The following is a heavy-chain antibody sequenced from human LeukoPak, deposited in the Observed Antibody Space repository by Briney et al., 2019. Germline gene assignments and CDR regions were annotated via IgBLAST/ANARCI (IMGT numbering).Heavy chain of an antibody. J-gene: IGHJ6*03. CDR2: IYYSGST. Sequence: PSETLSLTCTVSDGSITNYYWSWIRQPPGKGLEWIGHIYYSGSTNYNPSLKSRVTISLDTSKKQFSLNLSSVTAADTAVYYCARGLRGVVVTAMMYYYYYYMDVWGKGTTVTVSS. V-gene: IGHV4-59*12. CDR1: DGSITNYY. D-gene: IGHD2-21*02. CDR3: ARGLRGVVVTAMMYYYYYYMDV.